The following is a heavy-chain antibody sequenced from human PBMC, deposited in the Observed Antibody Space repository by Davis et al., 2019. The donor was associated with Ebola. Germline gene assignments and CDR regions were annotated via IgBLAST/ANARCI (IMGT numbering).Heavy chain of an antibody. CDR3: ARASYGGNSGLRY. Sequence: SQTLSLTRAVYGGSFSGYYWSWIRQPPGKGLEWIGEINHSGSTNYNPSLKSRVTISVDTSKNQFSLKLSSVTAADTAVYYCARASYGGNSGLRYWGQGTLVTVSS. D-gene: IGHD4-23*01. CDR2: INHSGST. V-gene: IGHV4-34*01. J-gene: IGHJ4*02. CDR1: GGSFSGYY.